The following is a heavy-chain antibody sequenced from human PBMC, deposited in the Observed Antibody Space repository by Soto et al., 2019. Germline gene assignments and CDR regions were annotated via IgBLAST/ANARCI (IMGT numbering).Heavy chain of an antibody. CDR1: GGSISRGGYS. V-gene: IGHV4-30-2*01. Sequence: TLSLTCAVSGGSISRGGYSWSWLRQPPGKGLEWIGYIYHSGSTYYNPSLKSRVTISVDRSKNQFSLKLSSVTAADTAVYYCARVRGSGSYWGTFFDYWGQGTLVNVSS. CDR2: IYHSGST. CDR3: ARVRGSGSYWGTFFDY. D-gene: IGHD3-10*01. J-gene: IGHJ4*02.